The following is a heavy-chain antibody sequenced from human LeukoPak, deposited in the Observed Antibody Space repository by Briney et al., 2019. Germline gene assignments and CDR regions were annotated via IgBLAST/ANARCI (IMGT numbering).Heavy chain of an antibody. CDR2: IYSGGST. D-gene: IGHD4-23*01. Sequence: GGSLRLSCAASGFTVSSNYMSWVRQAPGKGLEWVSVIYSGGSTYCADSVKGRFTISRDNSKNTLYLQMNSLRAEDTAVYYCARSGPTVASFDYWGQGTLVTVSS. CDR3: ARSGPTVASFDY. J-gene: IGHJ4*02. V-gene: IGHV3-66*01. CDR1: GFTVSSNY.